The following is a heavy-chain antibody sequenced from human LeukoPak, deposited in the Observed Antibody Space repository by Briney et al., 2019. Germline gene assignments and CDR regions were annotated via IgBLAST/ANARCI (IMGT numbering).Heavy chain of an antibody. D-gene: IGHD4-17*01. J-gene: IGHJ4*02. CDR1: GYTFTNFG. Sequence: ASVKVSCKASGYTFTNFGITWVRQAPGQGLEGMGWISAYSGHTNYAQKLQGRVTMTTDTSTSTAYMELRSLRSDDTAVYYCARNPVTTKYFNYWGQGTLVTVSS. CDR3: ARNPVTTKYFNY. V-gene: IGHV1-18*01. CDR2: ISAYSGHT.